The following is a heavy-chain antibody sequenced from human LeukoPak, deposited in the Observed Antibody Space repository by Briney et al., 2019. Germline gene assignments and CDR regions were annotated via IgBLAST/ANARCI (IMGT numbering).Heavy chain of an antibody. V-gene: IGHV4-59*01. J-gene: IGHJ4*02. Sequence: SETLSLTCTVSGGSISSYYWSWIRQPPGKGLEWIGYIYYSGSTNYNPSLKSRVTISVGTSKNQFSLKLSSVTAADTAVYYCARQPANLYFDYWGQGALVTVSS. CDR3: ARQPANLYFDY. CDR1: GGSISSYY. D-gene: IGHD1-14*01. CDR2: IYYSGST.